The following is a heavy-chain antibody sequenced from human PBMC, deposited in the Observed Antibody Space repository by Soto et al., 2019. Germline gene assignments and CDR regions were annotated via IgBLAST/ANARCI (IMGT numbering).Heavy chain of an antibody. J-gene: IGHJ4*02. CDR3: AKESGIVATALDY. V-gene: IGHV3-30*18. CDR1: GFTFSSYG. CDR2: ISYDGSNK. Sequence: GSLRLSCAASGFTFSSYGMHWVRQAPGKGLEWVAVISYDGSNKYYADSVKGRFTISRDNSKNTLYLQMNSLRAEDTAVYYCAKESGIVATALDYWGQGTLVTVSS. D-gene: IGHD5-12*01.